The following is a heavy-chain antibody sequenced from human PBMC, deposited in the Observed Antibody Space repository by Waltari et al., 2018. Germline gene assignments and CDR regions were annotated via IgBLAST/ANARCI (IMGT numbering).Heavy chain of an antibody. CDR2: ICYDGSNK. D-gene: IGHD3-3*01. CDR1: GFTFSSYG. Sequence: QVQLVESGGGVVQPGRSLRLSCAASGFTFSSYGMHWVRQAPGKGLEWVAGICYDGSNKYYADSVKGRFTISRDNSKNTLYLQMNSLRAEDTAVYYCARMGDYDFWSGYSWFDPWGQGTLVTVSS. J-gene: IGHJ5*02. V-gene: IGHV3-33*01. CDR3: ARMGDYDFWSGYSWFDP.